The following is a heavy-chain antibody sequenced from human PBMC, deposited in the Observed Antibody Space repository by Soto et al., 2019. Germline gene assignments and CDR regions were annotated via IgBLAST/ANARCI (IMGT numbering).Heavy chain of an antibody. CDR2: IKSKTDGGTT. Sequence: GGSLRLSCAASGFTFSNAWMSWVRQAPGKGLEWVGRIKSKTDGGTTDYAAPVKGRFTISRDDSKNTLYLQMNSLKTEDTAVYYCTTGAGYDFWSGSPPYYYYGMDVWGQGTTVTVSS. V-gene: IGHV3-15*01. D-gene: IGHD3-3*01. CDR1: GFTFSNAW. J-gene: IGHJ6*02. CDR3: TTGAGYDFWSGSPPYYYYGMDV.